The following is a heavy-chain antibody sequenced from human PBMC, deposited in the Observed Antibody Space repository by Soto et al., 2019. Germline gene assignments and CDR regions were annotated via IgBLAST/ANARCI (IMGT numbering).Heavy chain of an antibody. J-gene: IGHJ4*02. D-gene: IGHD2-21*01. CDR1: GFTFSNYA. Sequence: GGSLRLSCAASGFTFSNYAMNWVRQAPGKGLEWVSVISGSGGTTYYAESVQGRFTISRDNHRNTLYLQANSLRVDDTAVYFCAKDAVYKDGLWLMDQWGQGTQVTVYS. CDR3: AKDAVYKDGLWLMDQ. V-gene: IGHV3-23*01. CDR2: ISGSGGTT.